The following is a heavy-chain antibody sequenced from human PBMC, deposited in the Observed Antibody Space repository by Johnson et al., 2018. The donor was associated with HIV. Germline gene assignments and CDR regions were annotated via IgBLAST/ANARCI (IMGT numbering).Heavy chain of an antibody. J-gene: IGHJ3*01. CDR3: AKDDNLGVWYSDAFDV. V-gene: IGHV3-30*02. CDR2: IAHDESIT. D-gene: IGHD6-19*01. CDR1: GFTFSSYG. Sequence: QVQLVESGGGVVQPGGSLRLSCAASGFTFSSYGMHWVRQPPGKGLEWVAFIAHDESITHYADSVKGRFTMSRDNSKNTLYLQMKSLRPEDTSIYYCAKDDNLGVWYSDAFDVWGQGTVVTVSS.